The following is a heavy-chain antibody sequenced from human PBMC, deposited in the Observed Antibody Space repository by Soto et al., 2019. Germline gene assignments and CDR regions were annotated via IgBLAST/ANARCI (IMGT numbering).Heavy chain of an antibody. V-gene: IGHV6-1*01. CDR2: TYYRSKWYS. J-gene: IGHJ4*02. D-gene: IGHD5-12*01. CDR3: ARSTRGKFNY. CDR1: GDSVFSNSAA. Sequence: SQTLSLTCAISGDSVFSNSAAWSWIRHSPSRGLDGLGRTYYRSKWYSDDAVSVKCRITINPDTSKNHIARQLNSVTPEDTALYYCARSTRGKFNYGRQGTLVTVSS.